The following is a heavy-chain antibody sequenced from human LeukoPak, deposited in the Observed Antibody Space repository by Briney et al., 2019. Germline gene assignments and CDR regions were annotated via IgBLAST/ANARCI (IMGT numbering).Heavy chain of an antibody. CDR3: ARGMSGRKANLRYYDFWSGYYDDSYFDY. CDR2: IYYSGST. J-gene: IGHJ4*02. V-gene: IGHV4-39*07. D-gene: IGHD3-3*01. CDR1: GGSISSGSYY. Sequence: SETLSLTCTVSGGSISSGSYYWGWIRQPPGKGLEWIGSIYYSGSTYYNPSLKSRVTISVDTSKNQFSLKLSSVTAADTAVYYCARGMSGRKANLRYYDFWSGYYDDSYFDYWGQGTLVTVSS.